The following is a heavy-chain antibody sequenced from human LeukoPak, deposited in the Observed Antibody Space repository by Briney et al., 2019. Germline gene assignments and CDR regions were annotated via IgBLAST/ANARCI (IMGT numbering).Heavy chain of an antibody. V-gene: IGHV4-4*07. CDR3: AREDTPYCSGGSCYSTGGWFDP. D-gene: IGHD2-15*01. CDR2: IYTSGST. Sequence: SETLSLTCTVSGGSISSYYWSWIRQPAGKGLEWIGRIYTSGSTNYNPSLKSRVTMSVDTSKNQFSLKLSSVTAADTAVYYCAREDTPYCSGGSCYSTGGWFDPWGQGTLVTVSS. CDR1: GGSISSYY. J-gene: IGHJ5*02.